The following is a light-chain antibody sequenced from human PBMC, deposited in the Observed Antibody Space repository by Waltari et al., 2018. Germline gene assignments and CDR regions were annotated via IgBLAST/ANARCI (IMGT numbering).Light chain of an antibody. J-gene: IGLJ3*02. Sequence: QSVLTQPPSVSGAPGQRVTIPCTGSSSTIGAGYEVHWYQQLPGTAPKLLIYGNSNRPSGVPDRFSGSKSGTSASLAITGLQAEDEADYYCQSYDSSLSGSVFGGGTKLTVL. CDR3: QSYDSSLSGSV. V-gene: IGLV1-40*01. CDR1: SSTIGAGYE. CDR2: GNS.